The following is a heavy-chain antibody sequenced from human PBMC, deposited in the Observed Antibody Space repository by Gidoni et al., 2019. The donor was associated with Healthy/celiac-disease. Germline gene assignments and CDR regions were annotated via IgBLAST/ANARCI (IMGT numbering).Heavy chain of an antibody. V-gene: IGHV4-39*01. J-gene: IGHJ4*02. CDR1: GGSISSSSYY. Sequence: QLQLQESGPGLVKPSETLSLTCTVSGGSISSSSYYWGWIRQPPGKGLEWIGSIYYSGSTYYNPSLKSRVTISVDTSKNQFSLKLSSVTAADTAVYYCARLPVAGTLFDYWGQGTLVTVSS. CDR2: IYYSGST. D-gene: IGHD6-19*01. CDR3: ARLPVAGTLFDY.